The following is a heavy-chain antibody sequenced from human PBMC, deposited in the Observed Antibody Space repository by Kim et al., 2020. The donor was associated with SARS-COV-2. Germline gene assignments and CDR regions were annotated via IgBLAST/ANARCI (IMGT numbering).Heavy chain of an antibody. J-gene: IGHJ4*02. V-gene: IGHV1-46*01. CDR1: GYTFTTYY. D-gene: IGHD6-13*01. Sequence: ASVKVSCKASGYTFTTYYIYWVRQAPGQGLEWMGIINPRDGSTTYTPKFQGRVTMTSDTSTSTVYMELSSLRYDDTAVYYCARVLSSSWYGDFWGQGTLVTFSS. CDR2: INPRDGST. CDR3: ARVLSSSWYGDF.